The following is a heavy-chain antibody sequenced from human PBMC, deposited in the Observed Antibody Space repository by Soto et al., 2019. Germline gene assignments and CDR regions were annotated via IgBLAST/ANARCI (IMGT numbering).Heavy chain of an antibody. CDR2: IWYDGSNK. J-gene: IGHJ4*02. CDR1: GFTFSSYG. CDR3: ARDRPRDVDY. Sequence: QVQLVESGGGVVQPGRSLRLSCAASGFTFSSYGMHWVRQAPGKGLEWVAVIWYDGSNKYYADSVKGRFTISRDNSKNTLYPQMNSLRAEDTAVYYCARDRPRDVDYWGQGTLVTVSS. V-gene: IGHV3-33*01.